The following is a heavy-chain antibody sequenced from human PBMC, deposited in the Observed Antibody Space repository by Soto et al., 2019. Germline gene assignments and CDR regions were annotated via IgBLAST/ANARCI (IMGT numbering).Heavy chain of an antibody. CDR2: IYYSGST. V-gene: IGHV4-59*01. CDR1: GGSISSYY. D-gene: IGHD4-17*01. CDR3: ARAATVTTFDY. J-gene: IGHJ4*02. Sequence: SETLSLTCTVSGGSISSYYWSWIRQPPGKGLEWTGYIYYSGSTNYNPSLKSRVTISVDTSKNQFSLKLSSVTAADTAVYYCARAATVTTFDYWGQGTLVTVSS.